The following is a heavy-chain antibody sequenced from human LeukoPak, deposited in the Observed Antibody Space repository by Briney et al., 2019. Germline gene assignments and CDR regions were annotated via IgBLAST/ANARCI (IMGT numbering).Heavy chain of an antibody. CDR3: AKDRYDSSGFSWFDP. CDR1: GFTFSSYA. D-gene: IGHD3-22*01. Sequence: GGSLRLSCAASGFTFSSYAMSWVRQAPGKGLEWVSAISGSGGSTYYADSVKGRFTISRDNSKNTLYLQMNSLRAEDTAVYYCAKDRYDSSGFSWFDPWGQGTLVTVSS. J-gene: IGHJ5*02. CDR2: ISGSGGST. V-gene: IGHV3-23*01.